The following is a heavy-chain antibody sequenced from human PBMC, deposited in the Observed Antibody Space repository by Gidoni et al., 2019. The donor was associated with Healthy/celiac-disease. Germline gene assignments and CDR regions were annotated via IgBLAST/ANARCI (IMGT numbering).Heavy chain of an antibody. Sequence: EVQLVESGGGLVQPGGSLRLSCAASGFTFSSYSMNWVRQAPGKGLEWVSYISSSSSTIYYAEFVKARFTIPKTKAKTSLYLQMTSLRAEDTAVYYCARGWVTPIGSFDYWGQGTLVTVSS. CDR1: GFTFSSYS. D-gene: IGHD2-21*02. V-gene: IGHV3-48*01. CDR3: ARGWVTPIGSFDY. CDR2: ISSSSSTI. J-gene: IGHJ4*02.